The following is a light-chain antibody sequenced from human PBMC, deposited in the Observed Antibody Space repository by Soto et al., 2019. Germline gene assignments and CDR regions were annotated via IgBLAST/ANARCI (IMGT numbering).Light chain of an antibody. CDR2: LNSDGSH. J-gene: IGLJ1*01. Sequence: QAVVTQSLSASASLGASVKLTCTLSSGHSSYAIAWHQQQPEKGPRYLMKLNSDGSHSKGDGIPDRFSGSSSGAERYLIISSLQSEDEADYYCQTWGTGIHVFGTGTKLTVL. CDR1: SGHSSYA. V-gene: IGLV4-69*01. CDR3: QTWGTGIHV.